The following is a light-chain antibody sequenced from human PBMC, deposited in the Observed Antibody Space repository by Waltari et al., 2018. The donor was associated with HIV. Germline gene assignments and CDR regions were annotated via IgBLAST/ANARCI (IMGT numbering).Light chain of an antibody. Sequence: EIVMAQSPDSLAVSLGERATINCKSGQTVLYSTNNKNYLAWYQHKPGQPPKLLIYWASPRESGVPDRFSGSGSGTDFTLTISSLQAEDVAVYYCQQYYSSPRTFGQGTKVEIK. CDR1: QTVLYSTNNKNY. V-gene: IGKV4-1*01. J-gene: IGKJ1*01. CDR2: WAS. CDR3: QQYYSSPRT.